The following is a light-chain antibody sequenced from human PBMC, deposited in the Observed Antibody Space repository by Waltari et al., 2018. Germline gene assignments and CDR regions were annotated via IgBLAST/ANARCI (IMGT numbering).Light chain of an antibody. V-gene: IGLV2-11*01. CDR3: CSYAGSYGGSYSVV. Sequence: QSALTQPRPVSGSPGQSVTFSCTGTSSDVGASNYVPWYQHNPGKAPKLMVYDVDKRPSGVPDRFSGSKSGNTASLTISGLQAEDEADYYCCSYAGSYGGSYSVVFGGGTKVTVL. CDR2: DVD. J-gene: IGLJ2*01. CDR1: SSDVGASNY.